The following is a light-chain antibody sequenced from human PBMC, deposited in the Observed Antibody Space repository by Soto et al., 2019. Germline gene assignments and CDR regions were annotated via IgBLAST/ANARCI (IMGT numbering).Light chain of an antibody. CDR2: DVS. CDR3: SSYTTSSTLV. J-gene: IGLJ2*01. V-gene: IGLV2-14*03. Sequence: QSALTQPASVSASPGQSITISCTGSSSDVGTYKYVSWYQHHPGKAPKLMIYDVSNRPSGVSNRFSGSKFGNTASLIISGLQTEDEADYYCSSYTTSSTLVFGGGTKVTVL. CDR1: SSDVGTYKY.